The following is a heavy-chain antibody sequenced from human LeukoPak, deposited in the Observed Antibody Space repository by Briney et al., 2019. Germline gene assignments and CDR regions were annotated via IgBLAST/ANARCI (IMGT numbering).Heavy chain of an antibody. D-gene: IGHD3-10*01. Sequence: SETLSLTCAVYGGSFSGYYWSWIRQPPGKGLEWIGEINHSGSTNYNPSLKSRVTISVDTSKNQFSLKLSSVTAADTAVYYCARGLRGPRLSPGRLSSGFDYRGQGTLVTVSS. CDR3: ARGLRGPRLSPGRLSSGFDY. J-gene: IGHJ4*02. V-gene: IGHV4-34*01. CDR2: INHSGST. CDR1: GGSFSGYY.